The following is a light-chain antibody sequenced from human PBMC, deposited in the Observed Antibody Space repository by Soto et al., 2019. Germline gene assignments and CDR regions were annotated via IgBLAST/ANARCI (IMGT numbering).Light chain of an antibody. Sequence: DIQMTQSPSSLSASVGDRITITCRASQSISSYLNWYQQRPGKAPNLLIYAASSLRSVVPSRFSGRGSGTEFPLTISSLTPEDIATYYCQHSYSTPYTFCQGTKLEIE. CDR1: QSISSY. CDR3: QHSYSTPYT. J-gene: IGKJ2*01. V-gene: IGKV1-39*01. CDR2: AAS.